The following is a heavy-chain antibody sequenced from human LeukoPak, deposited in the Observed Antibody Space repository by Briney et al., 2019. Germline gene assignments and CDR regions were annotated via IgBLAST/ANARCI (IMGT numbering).Heavy chain of an antibody. CDR1: GYTFSSYG. Sequence: ASVKVSCKASGYTFSSYGISWVRQAPGQGLEWMGWISAYNGNTNYAQKLQGRVTMTTDTSTSTAYMELRSLRSDDTAVYYCARGDSSGYYHDAFDIWGQGTMVTVSS. J-gene: IGHJ3*02. V-gene: IGHV1-18*01. CDR2: ISAYNGNT. D-gene: IGHD3-22*01. CDR3: ARGDSSGYYHDAFDI.